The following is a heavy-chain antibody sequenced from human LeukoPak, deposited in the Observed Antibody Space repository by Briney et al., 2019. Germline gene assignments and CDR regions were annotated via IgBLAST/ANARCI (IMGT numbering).Heavy chain of an antibody. J-gene: IGHJ4*02. Sequence: SETLSLTCTVSGGSISSYYWSWIRQPAGKGLEWIGRIYTSGGTNYNPSLKSRVTISVDTSKNQFSLKLSSVTAADTAVYYCAGGRDFWSGYVGYWGQGTLVTVSS. D-gene: IGHD3-3*01. V-gene: IGHV4-4*07. CDR3: AGGRDFWSGYVGY. CDR2: IYTSGGT. CDR1: GGSISSYY.